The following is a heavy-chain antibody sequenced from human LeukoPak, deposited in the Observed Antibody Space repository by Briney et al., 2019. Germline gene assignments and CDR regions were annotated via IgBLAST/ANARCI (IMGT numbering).Heavy chain of an antibody. J-gene: IGHJ5*02. Sequence: GGSLRLSCAASGFTLSSYAMSWVRQAPGKGLEWVSAISGSGGSTYYADSVKGRFTISRDNSKNTLYLQMNSLRAEDTAVYYCATILRFLASNWFDPWGQGTLVTVSS. D-gene: IGHD3-3*01. CDR3: ATILRFLASNWFDP. V-gene: IGHV3-23*01. CDR2: ISGSGGST. CDR1: GFTLSSYA.